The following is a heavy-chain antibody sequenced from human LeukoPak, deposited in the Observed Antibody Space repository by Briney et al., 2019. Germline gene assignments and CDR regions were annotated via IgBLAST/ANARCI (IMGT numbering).Heavy chain of an antibody. CDR2: IRGSGGST. J-gene: IGHJ6*02. D-gene: IGHD3-9*01. Sequence: GGSLRLSCAASGFTFSSYAMSWVRQAPGKGLEWVSGIRGSGGSTYYADSVKGRFTISRDNAKNSLYLQMNSLRAEGTAVYYCARDARYDILTGYSLTYYYYYGMDVWGQGTTVTVSS. V-gene: IGHV3-23*01. CDR1: GFTFSSYA. CDR3: ARDARYDILTGYSLTYYYYYGMDV.